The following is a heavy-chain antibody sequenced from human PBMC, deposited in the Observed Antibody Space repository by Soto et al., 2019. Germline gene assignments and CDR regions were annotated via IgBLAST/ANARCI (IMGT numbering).Heavy chain of an antibody. V-gene: IGHV3-30*18. Sequence: PGGSLRLSCAASGFTFSSYGMHWVRQAPGMGLEWVAVISYDGSNKYYADSVKGRFTISRDNSKNTLYLQMNSLRAEDTAVYYCAKDYVDTAMVTAPSFDYWGQGTLVTVSS. D-gene: IGHD5-18*01. J-gene: IGHJ4*02. CDR1: GFTFSSYG. CDR2: ISYDGSNK. CDR3: AKDYVDTAMVTAPSFDY.